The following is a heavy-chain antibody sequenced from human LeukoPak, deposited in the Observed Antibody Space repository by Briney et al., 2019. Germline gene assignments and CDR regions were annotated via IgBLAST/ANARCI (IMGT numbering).Heavy chain of an antibody. CDR3: ARFGVDYDMDV. J-gene: IGHJ6*02. CDR2: IHYTGKP. V-gene: IGHV4-59*11. CDR1: GGSISGHY. Sequence: SETLSLTCSVSGGSISGHYWTWIRQPPGKGLEWIGQIHYTGKPDYSPSLKSRITISVDTSKNQVSLQVSSVTAADSAIYYCARFGVDYDMDVWGHGTTVTVFS. D-gene: IGHD3-16*01.